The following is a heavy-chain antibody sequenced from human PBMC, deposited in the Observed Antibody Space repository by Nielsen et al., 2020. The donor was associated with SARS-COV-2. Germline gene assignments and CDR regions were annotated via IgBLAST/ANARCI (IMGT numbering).Heavy chain of an antibody. J-gene: IGHJ3*02. Sequence: GGSLRLSCAASGFTFNIYAMAWVRRIPGRGLQWVTGVSSSGGSTYYTDSVKGRFTISRDNSKNTLFLQMNSLRAEDTAVYYCAKDDVVRGDAFDIWGQGTMVTVSS. D-gene: IGHD3-10*01. CDR1: GFTFNIYA. CDR2: VSSSGGST. CDR3: AKDDVVRGDAFDI. V-gene: IGHV3-23*01.